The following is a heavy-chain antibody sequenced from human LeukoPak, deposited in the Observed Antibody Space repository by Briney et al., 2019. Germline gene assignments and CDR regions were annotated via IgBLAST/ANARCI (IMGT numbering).Heavy chain of an antibody. CDR3: ARDNNYYGSGSAFDY. D-gene: IGHD3-10*01. Sequence: ASVKVSCKASGYTFTSYYMHWVRQAPGQGLEWMGIINPSGGSTSYAQKFQGRVTMTRDTSTSTVYMELSSLRSEDTAVYYCARDNNYYGSGSAFDYWGQGTLVTVSS. V-gene: IGHV1-46*01. CDR1: GYTFTSYY. CDR2: INPSGGST. J-gene: IGHJ4*02.